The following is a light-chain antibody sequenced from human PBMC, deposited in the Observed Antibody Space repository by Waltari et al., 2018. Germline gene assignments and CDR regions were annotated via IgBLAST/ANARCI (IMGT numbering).Light chain of an antibody. Sequence: QSVLTQPPSVSGAPGQRVPISCTGSWSTLGAGYGVPWYQQLPGKAPTLLIYGVNTRPPGVPDRFFGSKSGSSASLAIPGLQPEDEADYYCQSYDTSLGVVFGGGTKVTVL. V-gene: IGLV1-40*01. CDR1: WSTLGAGYG. J-gene: IGLJ2*01. CDR3: QSYDTSLGVV. CDR2: GVN.